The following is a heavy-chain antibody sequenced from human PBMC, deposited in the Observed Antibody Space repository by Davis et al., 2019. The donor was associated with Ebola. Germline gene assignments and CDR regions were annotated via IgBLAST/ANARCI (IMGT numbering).Heavy chain of an antibody. J-gene: IGHJ4*02. CDR2: IYPDDSDT. D-gene: IGHD5-18*01. V-gene: IGHV5-51*01. Sequence: GESLKISCKGSGYSFTTYWIGWVRQMPGKGLEWMGIIYPDDSDTRYSPSFQGQVTFSADKSINTAYLQWNSLQASDSAMYYCARQGYSYGYVVGPDYWGQGTLLTVSS. CDR1: GYSFTTYW. CDR3: ARQGYSYGYVVGPDY.